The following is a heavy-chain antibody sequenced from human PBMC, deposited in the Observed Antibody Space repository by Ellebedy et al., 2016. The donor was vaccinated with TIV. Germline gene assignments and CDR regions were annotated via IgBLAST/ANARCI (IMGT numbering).Heavy chain of an antibody. Sequence: GESLKISCVASGFSFSSYAMNWVRQAPGKGLEWVSSISSSGTYISYADSVKGRFTISRDNSENSLYLQMNSLRAEDTAVYYCTRDHSPGYCTSTTCLKSWFDPWGQGTLVTVSS. V-gene: IGHV3-21*01. CDR1: GFSFSSYA. J-gene: IGHJ5*02. CDR2: ISSSGTYI. CDR3: TRDHSPGYCTSTTCLKSWFDP. D-gene: IGHD2-2*01.